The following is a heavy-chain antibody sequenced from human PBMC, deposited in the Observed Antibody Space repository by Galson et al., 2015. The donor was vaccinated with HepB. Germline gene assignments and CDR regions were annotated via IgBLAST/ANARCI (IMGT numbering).Heavy chain of an antibody. J-gene: IGHJ5*02. V-gene: IGHV3-23*01. Sequence: SLRLSCATSRFTFRNYAMSWVRQAPGKGLEWVSTIIGSGGTTYYADSVKGRFTISRDNSKSTLYLQMNSLRVEDTAVYYCARMGSYGDYDFDPWGQGTLVTASS. D-gene: IGHD4-17*01. CDR3: ARMGSYGDYDFDP. CDR1: RFTFRNYA. CDR2: IIGSGGTT.